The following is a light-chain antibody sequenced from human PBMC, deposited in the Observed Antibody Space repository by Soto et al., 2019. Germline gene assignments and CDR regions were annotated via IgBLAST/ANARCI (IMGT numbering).Light chain of an antibody. Sequence: VPITHSAYSASAYVGDLVTMTCRASQGISSWLAWYQQKPGKAPKLLIYAASSLQSGVPSRFSGSGSGTDFTLTISSLQPEDFATYYCQQDNSSTLTFRRVTKVEIK. CDR2: AAS. CDR3: QQDNSSTLT. CDR1: QGISSW. V-gene: IGKV1-12*01. J-gene: IGKJ4*01.